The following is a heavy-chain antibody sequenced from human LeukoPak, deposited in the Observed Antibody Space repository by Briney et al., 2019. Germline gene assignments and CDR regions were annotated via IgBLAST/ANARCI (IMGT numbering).Heavy chain of an antibody. CDR3: AIDQKPHCDTAMVSVNY. CDR2: IIPILGIA. J-gene: IGHJ4*02. V-gene: IGHV1-69*04. CDR1: GGTFISYA. D-gene: IGHD5-18*01. Sequence: SVKVSCKASGGTFISYAISWVRQAPGQGLEWMGRIIPILGIANYAQKFQGRVTITADKSTSTAYMELSSLRSEDTAVYYCAIDQKPHCDTAMVSVNYWGQGTLVTVSS.